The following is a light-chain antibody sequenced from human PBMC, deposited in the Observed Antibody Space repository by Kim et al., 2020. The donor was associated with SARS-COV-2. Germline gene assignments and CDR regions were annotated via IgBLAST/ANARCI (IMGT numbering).Light chain of an antibody. J-gene: IGKJ4*01. CDR3: QQYRGSSPP. V-gene: IGKV1-5*03. CDR1: QSISNW. CDR2: AAS. Sequence: SASVGYRVTSTCRASQSISNWLAWYQQKPGKAPKLLIYAASTLESGVPSRFSGSGSGTEFTLTISSLQPDDFATYYCQQYRGSSPPFGGGTKVDIK.